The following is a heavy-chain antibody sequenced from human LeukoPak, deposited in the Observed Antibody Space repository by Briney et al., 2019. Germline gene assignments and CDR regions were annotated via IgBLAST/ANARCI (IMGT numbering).Heavy chain of an antibody. D-gene: IGHD4-17*01. CDR3: ARAPPTVSENWFDP. CDR2: IIPIFGTA. CDR1: GGTFSSYA. Sequence: SVKVSCKASGGTFSSYAISWVRQAPGQGLEWMGGIIPIFGTANYAQKFQGRVTMTTDTSTSTAYMELRSLRSDDTAVYYCARAPPTVSENWFDPWGQGTLVTVSS. J-gene: IGHJ5*02. V-gene: IGHV1-69*05.